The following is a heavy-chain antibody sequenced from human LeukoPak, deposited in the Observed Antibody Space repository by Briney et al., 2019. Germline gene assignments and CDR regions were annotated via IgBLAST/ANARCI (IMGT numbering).Heavy chain of an antibody. CDR2: IIPIFGTA. D-gene: IGHD6-13*01. J-gene: IGHJ6*02. CDR1: GGTFSSYA. CDR3: ARDHVADTRYYYYGMDV. V-gene: IGHV1-69*13. Sequence: SVNVSCKASGGTFSSYAISWVRQAPGQGLEWMGGIIPIFGTANYAQKFQGRVTITADESTSTAYMELSSLRSEDTAVYYCARDHVADTRYYYYGMDVWGQGTTVTVSS.